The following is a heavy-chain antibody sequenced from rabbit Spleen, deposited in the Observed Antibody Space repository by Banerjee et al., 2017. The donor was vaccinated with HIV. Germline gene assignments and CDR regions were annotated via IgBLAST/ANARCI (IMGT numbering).Heavy chain of an antibody. CDR1: GFSFSSYYY. V-gene: IGHV1S40*01. D-gene: IGHD4-1*01. J-gene: IGHJ4*01. CDR3: ARDLDDVIGWNFGW. Sequence: QSLEESGGDLVKPGASLTLTCTASGFSFSSYYYMCWVRQAPGKGLEWIACIYGGSSGSTYYASWAKGRFTISKTSSTTVTLQMTSLTAADTATYFCARDLDDVIGWNFGWWGPGTLVTVS. CDR2: IYGGSSGST.